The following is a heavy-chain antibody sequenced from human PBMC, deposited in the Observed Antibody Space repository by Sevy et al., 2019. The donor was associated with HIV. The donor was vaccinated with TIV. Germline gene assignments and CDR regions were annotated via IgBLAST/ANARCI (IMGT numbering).Heavy chain of an antibody. V-gene: IGHV3-33*01. CDR2: IWSDGSMK. CDR1: GFTFSDYG. J-gene: IGHJ4*02. D-gene: IGHD1-7*01. Sequence: GGSLRLSCAASGFTFSDYGMHWVRQAPGKGLEWVAVIWSDGSMKYYGDSVKGRFTISKDSSKNTLFLQMNSLRVDDTAVYYCAREERSGTTTSFDYWGQGALVTVSS. CDR3: AREERSGTTTSFDY.